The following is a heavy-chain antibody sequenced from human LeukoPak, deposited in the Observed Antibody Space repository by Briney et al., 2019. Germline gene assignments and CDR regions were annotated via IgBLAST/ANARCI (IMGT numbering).Heavy chain of an antibody. CDR3: ARTRDFWSGNSKYYYGMDV. CDR2: ISYDGSNK. J-gene: IGHJ6*02. V-gene: IGHV3-30-3*01. CDR1: GFTFSSYA. D-gene: IGHD3-3*01. Sequence: GGSLRLSCAASGFTFSSYAMHWVRQAPGKGLEWVAVISYDGSNKYDADSMKGRFTIPRDNSKNTLYLQMNSLRAEDTAVYYCARTRDFWSGNSKYYYGMDVWGQGTTVTVSS.